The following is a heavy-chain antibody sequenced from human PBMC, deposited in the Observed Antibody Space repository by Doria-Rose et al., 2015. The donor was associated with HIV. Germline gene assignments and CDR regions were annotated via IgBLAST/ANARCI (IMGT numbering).Heavy chain of an antibody. V-gene: IGHV4-30-4*08. CDR3: AREEAARPLDY. CDR2: IYYSGST. Sequence: QVQLQQWGPGLVKPSQTLSLTCTVSGGSISSGDYYWSWIRQPPGKGLKWVGYIYYSGSTYYNPSLKSRVTISVDTSKNQFSLKLSSVTAADTAVYYCAREEAARPLDYWGQGTLVTVSS. D-gene: IGHD6-6*01. CDR1: GGSISSGDYY. J-gene: IGHJ4*02.